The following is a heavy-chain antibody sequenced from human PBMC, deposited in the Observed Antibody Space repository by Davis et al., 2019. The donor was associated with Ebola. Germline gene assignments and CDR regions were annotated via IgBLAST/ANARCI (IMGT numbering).Heavy chain of an antibody. Sequence: GESLKISCAASGFTFSIYWMHWVRQVPGKGPVWVSRINPDGGRADYADSVKGRFAISRDNAQNTVYLQMNSLRDEDTAIYYCTGVRDGSDSWSDPWGQGTPVTVSS. CDR1: GFTFSIYW. V-gene: IGHV3-74*01. D-gene: IGHD1-26*01. CDR2: INPDGGRA. CDR3: TGVRDGSDSWSDP. J-gene: IGHJ5*02.